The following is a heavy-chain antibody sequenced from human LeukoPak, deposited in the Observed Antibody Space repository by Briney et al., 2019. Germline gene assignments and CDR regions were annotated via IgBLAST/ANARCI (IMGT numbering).Heavy chain of an antibody. D-gene: IGHD3-3*01. V-gene: IGHV4-4*07. CDR2: IYTSGST. CDR3: ARGRYDFWSGYYDRFDP. CDR1: GGSISSYY. J-gene: IGHJ5*02. Sequence: SETLSLTCTVSGGSISSYYWSWIRQPAGKGLEWVGRIYTSGSTNYNPSLKSRVTISVDTSKNQFSLKLSSVTAADTAVYYCARGRYDFWSGYYDRFDPWGQGTLVTVSS.